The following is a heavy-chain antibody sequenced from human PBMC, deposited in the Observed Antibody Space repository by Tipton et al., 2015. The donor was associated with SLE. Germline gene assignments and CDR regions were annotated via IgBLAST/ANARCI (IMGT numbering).Heavy chain of an antibody. CDR2: VFDSGNT. CDR3: AREVNGYYMDV. CDR1: GGSISTKSYY. D-gene: IGHD4-23*01. Sequence: TLSLTCTVSGGSISTKSYYWGWIRQLPGKGLEWMGSVFDSGNTYYNPSLKSRVTISVDTSKNQFSLKLTSVTAADTAVYYCAREVNGYYMDVWGKGTTVTVSS. J-gene: IGHJ6*03. V-gene: IGHV4-39*07.